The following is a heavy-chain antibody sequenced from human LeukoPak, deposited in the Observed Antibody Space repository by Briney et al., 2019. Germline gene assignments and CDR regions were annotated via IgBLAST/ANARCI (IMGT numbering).Heavy chain of an antibody. V-gene: IGHV3-7*01. Sequence: GGSLRLSCAASGLTFSIHWMNWVRQAPGKGLECVANINQDGSDKYYVDSVKGRFTISRDNTKNSLYLQMNSLRAEDTAVYYCARDRPGGYYYYYMDVWGKGTTVTVSS. CDR3: ARDRPGGYYYYYMDV. CDR2: INQDGSDK. J-gene: IGHJ6*03. D-gene: IGHD1-26*01. CDR1: GLTFSIHW.